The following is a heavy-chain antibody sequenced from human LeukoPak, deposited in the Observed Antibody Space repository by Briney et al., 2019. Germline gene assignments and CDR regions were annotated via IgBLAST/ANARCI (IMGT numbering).Heavy chain of an antibody. CDR2: ISTTSSTI. D-gene: IGHD2-2*01. CDR1: GFTFDEHG. Sequence: PGGSLRLSCTASGFTFDEHGMSWVRHVPGQGLEWVSYISTTSSTIYYADSVKGRFTISRDTAKNSLYLQMNSLRVEDTAVYYCARDYCSIAGCRFDYWGQGTLVTVSS. V-gene: IGHV3-48*04. J-gene: IGHJ4*02. CDR3: ARDYCSIAGCRFDY.